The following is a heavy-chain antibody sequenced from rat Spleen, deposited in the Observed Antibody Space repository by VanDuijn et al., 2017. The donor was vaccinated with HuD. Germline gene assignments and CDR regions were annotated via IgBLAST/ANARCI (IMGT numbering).Heavy chain of an antibody. CDR3: TRVRDYFDY. J-gene: IGHJ2*01. D-gene: IGHD4-3*01. Sequence: QVQLKESGPGLVQPSQTLSLTCTVSGFSLPSYNVHWVRQPPGKGLEWMGVIWNTGGTQYNSALKSRLTFSRDTSKSQVFLKMNSLQTDDTGTYYCTRVRDYFDYCGQGVMVTVSS. CDR1: GFSLPSYN. V-gene: IGHV2-41*01. CDR2: IWNTGGT.